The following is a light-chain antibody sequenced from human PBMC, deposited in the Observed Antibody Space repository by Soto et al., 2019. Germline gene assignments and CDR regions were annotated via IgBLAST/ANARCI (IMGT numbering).Light chain of an antibody. CDR3: QQYGSSPT. CDR2: GAS. Sequence: ENVLTQSPGTLSLSPGERATLSCRASQSVSGSYLAWYQQKPGQAPRLLIYGASSRATGIPDRFGGSGSGTDFTLTISRLEPEDLAVYYCQQYGSSPTFGQGTRLEIK. CDR1: QSVSGSY. V-gene: IGKV3-20*01. J-gene: IGKJ5*01.